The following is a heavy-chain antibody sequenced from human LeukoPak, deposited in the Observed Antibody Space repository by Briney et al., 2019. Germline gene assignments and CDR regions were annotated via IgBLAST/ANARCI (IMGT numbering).Heavy chain of an antibody. D-gene: IGHD5-18*01. J-gene: IGHJ4*02. CDR3: ATHNGDTAMVTNYFDY. CDR2: IYYSGST. CDR1: GGSISSGDYY. V-gene: IGHV4-30-4*01. Sequence: PSETLSLTCTVSGGSISSGDYYWSWIRQPPGKGLEWIGYIYYSGSTYYNPSLKSRVTISVDTSKNQFSLKLSSVTAADTAVYYCATHNGDTAMVTNYFDYWGQGTLVTVSS.